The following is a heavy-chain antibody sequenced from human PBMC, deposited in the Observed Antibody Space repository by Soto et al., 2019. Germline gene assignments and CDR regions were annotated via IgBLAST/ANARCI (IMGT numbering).Heavy chain of an antibody. J-gene: IGHJ6*02. CDR2: IIPIFGTA. D-gene: IGHD4-17*01. CDR3: ARGAGDYVIGYYYYGMDV. Sequence: SVKVSCKASGGTFSSYAISWVRQAPGQGLEWMGGIIPIFGTANYAQKFQGRVTITADESTSTAYMELSSLRSEDTAVYYCARGAGDYVIGYYYYGMDVWGQGTTVTVSS. CDR1: GGTFSSYA. V-gene: IGHV1-69*13.